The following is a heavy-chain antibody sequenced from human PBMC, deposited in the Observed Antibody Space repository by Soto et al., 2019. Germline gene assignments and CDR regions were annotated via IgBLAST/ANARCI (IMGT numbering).Heavy chain of an antibody. CDR2: IWYDGSNK. CDR3: ARDGYCSGGSCYSVPVFDY. CDR1: GFTFSSYG. Sequence: GGSLRLSCAASGFTFSSYGMHLVRQAPGKGLEWVAVIWYDGSNKYYADSVKGRFTISRDNSKNTLYLQMNSLRAEDTAVYYCARDGYCSGGSCYSVPVFDYWGRGTLVTVSS. D-gene: IGHD2-15*01. V-gene: IGHV3-33*01. J-gene: IGHJ4*02.